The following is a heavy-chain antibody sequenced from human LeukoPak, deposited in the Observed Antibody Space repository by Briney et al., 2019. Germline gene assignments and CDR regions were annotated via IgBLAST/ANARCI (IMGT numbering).Heavy chain of an antibody. CDR2: ISGSSGII. CDR3: ARDVSGRDDF. CDR1: GFTFNTYT. V-gene: IGHV3-48*01. Sequence: GSLRLSCAASGFTFNTYTMNWVRQAPGKGLEWVSYISGSSGIIDYADSVRGRFTISRDNAKNSLYLQMNSLRAEDTAVYYCARDVSGRDDFWGQGTLVTVSS. J-gene: IGHJ4*02. D-gene: IGHD6-25*01.